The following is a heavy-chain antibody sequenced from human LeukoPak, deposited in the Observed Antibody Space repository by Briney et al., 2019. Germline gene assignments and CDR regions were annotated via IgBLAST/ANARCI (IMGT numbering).Heavy chain of an antibody. CDR3: ATDNSVRDEAWWFNP. J-gene: IGHJ5*02. CDR2: IYYSGST. D-gene: IGHD5-24*01. Sequence: SETLSLTCTVSGGSISNYYWSWIRQLPGKGLEWIGYIYYSGSTNYNPSLKSRVTVSVDTSKNQFSLKLNSVTTEDTAVYYCATDNSVRDEAWWFNPWGQGTLVTVSS. V-gene: IGHV4-59*01. CDR1: GGSISNYY.